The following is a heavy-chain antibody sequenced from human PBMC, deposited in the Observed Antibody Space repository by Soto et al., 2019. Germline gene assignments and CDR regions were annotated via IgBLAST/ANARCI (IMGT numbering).Heavy chain of an antibody. CDR2: LIPMSGTP. Sequence: QVRLVQSGPEVKKPGSSVKVSCKASGGTFSSHVISWVRQAPGQGLEYMGGLIPMSGTPHVARKFLDRLANTPDKTRNTAYMELSRPGSQDTAISFCARGSADNGLAYWGQGTLVTVSS. CDR1: GGTFSSHV. J-gene: IGHJ4*02. D-gene: IGHD2-15*01. CDR3: ARGSADNGLAY. V-gene: IGHV1-69*06.